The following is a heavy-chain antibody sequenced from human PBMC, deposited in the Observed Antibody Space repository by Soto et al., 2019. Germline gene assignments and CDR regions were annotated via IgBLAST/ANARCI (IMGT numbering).Heavy chain of an antibody. Sequence: VTVSSKASAGIFTSYAISGVRKAPGQGLEWMGGIIPIFGTANNAQKFQGRVTITADESTSTAYMELSIMRAEDAAVYYCARGSGGTSYYFDYWGQGTLVTVSS. D-gene: IGHD2-15*01. CDR2: IIPIFGTA. V-gene: IGHV1-69*13. CDR3: ARGSGGTSYYFDY. J-gene: IGHJ4*02. CDR1: AGIFTSYA.